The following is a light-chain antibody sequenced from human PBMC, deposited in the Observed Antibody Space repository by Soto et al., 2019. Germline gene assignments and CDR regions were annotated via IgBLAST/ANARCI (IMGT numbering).Light chain of an antibody. V-gene: IGKV3-20*01. CDR2: GAS. CDR1: QSVSSSY. J-gene: IGKJ1*01. Sequence: EIVLTQSPGTLSLSPVERATLSCMASQSVSSSYLAWYQQKPGQAPSLLIYGASRRATGIPERFSGSGSGTDFTLTISRLEPEDFAVYYCQQYGRSPRTFGQGTKVDI. CDR3: QQYGRSPRT.